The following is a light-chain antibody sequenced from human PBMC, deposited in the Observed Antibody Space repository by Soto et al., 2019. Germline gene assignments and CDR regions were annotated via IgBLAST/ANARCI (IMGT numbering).Light chain of an antibody. Sequence: QSVLTQPPSASGSPGQSVTISCTGTSSDVGGYNYVSWYQHHPGKAPKLIMYEVYKRPSGVPDRFSGSKSGNTAALTVSGLQAEDEADYYCSSYVGTNSYVFGTGTKLTVL. CDR2: EVY. CDR1: SSDVGGYNY. CDR3: SSYVGTNSYV. J-gene: IGLJ1*01. V-gene: IGLV2-8*01.